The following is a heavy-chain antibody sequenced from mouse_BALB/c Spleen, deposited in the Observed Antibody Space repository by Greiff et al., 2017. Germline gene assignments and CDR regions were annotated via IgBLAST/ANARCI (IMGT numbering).Heavy chain of an antibody. V-gene: IGHV5-4*02. Sequence: EVKLMESGGGLVKPGGSLKLSCAASGFTFSDYYMYWVRQTPEKRLEWVATISDGGSYTYYPDSVKGRFTISRDNAKNNLYLQMSSLKSEDTAMYYCAREGYGFVDYWGQGTTLTVSS. CDR1: GFTFSDYY. CDR3: AREGYGFVDY. D-gene: IGHD1-2*01. CDR2: ISDGGSYT. J-gene: IGHJ2*01.